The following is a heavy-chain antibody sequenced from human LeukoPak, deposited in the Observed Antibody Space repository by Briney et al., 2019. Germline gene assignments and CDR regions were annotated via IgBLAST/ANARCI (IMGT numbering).Heavy chain of an antibody. CDR2: ISWNSGSI. V-gene: IGHV3-9*03. J-gene: IGHJ4*02. Sequence: QSGGSLRLSCAASGFTFDDYAMHWVRQAPGKGLEWVSGISWNSGSIGYADSVKGRFTISRDNAKNSLYLQMNSLRAEDMALYYCAKESSGSYFFDYWGQGTLVTVSS. CDR3: AKESSGSYFFDY. CDR1: GFTFDDYA. D-gene: IGHD1-26*01.